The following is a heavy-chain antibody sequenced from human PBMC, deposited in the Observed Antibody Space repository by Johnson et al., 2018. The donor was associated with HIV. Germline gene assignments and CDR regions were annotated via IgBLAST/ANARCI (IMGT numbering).Heavy chain of an antibody. CDR3: ARDYYYDSSGYYYGNAFDI. J-gene: IGHJ3*02. CDR1: GFTFDDYG. D-gene: IGHD3-22*01. Sequence: VQLVESGGGVVRPGGSLRLSCAASGFTFDDYGMSWVRQAPGKGLEWVSGINWNGGSTGYADSVKGRFTISSDNAKNSLYLQMTSLRAEDTALYYCARDYYYDSSGYYYGNAFDIWGQGTMVTVSS. V-gene: IGHV3-20*04. CDR2: INWNGGST.